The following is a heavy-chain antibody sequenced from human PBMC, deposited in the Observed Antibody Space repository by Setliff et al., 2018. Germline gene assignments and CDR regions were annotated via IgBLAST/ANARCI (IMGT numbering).Heavy chain of an antibody. J-gene: IGHJ4*02. CDR1: GYSFTSYY. D-gene: IGHD6-13*01. CDR3: ARGGVAAAGRKGVFEY. Sequence: ASVKVSCKASGYSFTSYYMYWVRQAPGQGLEWMGIIHTGGGSASYAQKFQGRVTMTSDTSTSTVYMEVNSVTSDDTAIYYCARGGVAAAGRKGVFEYWGQGTLVTVSS. CDR2: IHTGGGSA. V-gene: IGHV1-46*01.